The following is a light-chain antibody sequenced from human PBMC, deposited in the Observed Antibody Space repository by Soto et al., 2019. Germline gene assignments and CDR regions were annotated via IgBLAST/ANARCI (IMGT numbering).Light chain of an antibody. V-gene: IGLV2-14*01. CDR3: SSYTSSSTLGV. Sequence: QSALTQPPSASGSPGQSVTISCTGTSSDIGGYNYVSWYQQHPGKAPKLMIYDVSNRPSGVSNRFSGSKSGNTASLTISGLQADDEADYYCSSYTSSSTLGVFGTGTKVTVL. CDR1: SSDIGGYNY. J-gene: IGLJ1*01. CDR2: DVS.